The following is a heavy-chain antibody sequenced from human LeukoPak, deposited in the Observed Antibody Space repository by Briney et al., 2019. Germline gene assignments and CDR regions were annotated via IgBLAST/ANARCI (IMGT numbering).Heavy chain of an antibody. CDR1: GFTFSSYS. J-gene: IGHJ4*02. D-gene: IGHD5-18*01. Sequence: PGGSLRLSCAASGFTFSSYSMNWVRQAPGKGLEWVSSISSSSSYIYYADSVKGRFTISRDNAKNSLYLQMNSLRAEDTAVYYCASRRGYSYGYSFSGDHWGQGTLVTVSS. CDR2: ISSSSSYI. CDR3: ASRRGYSYGYSFSGDH. V-gene: IGHV3-21*01.